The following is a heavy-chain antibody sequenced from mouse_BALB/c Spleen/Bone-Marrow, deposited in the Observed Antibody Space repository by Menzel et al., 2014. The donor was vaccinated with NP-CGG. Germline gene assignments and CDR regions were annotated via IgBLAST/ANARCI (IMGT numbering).Heavy chain of an antibody. J-gene: IGHJ4*01. D-gene: IGHD1-1*02. Sequence: QVHVKQSGAELVKPGASVKLSCKASGCTFTSYYMYWVKQRPGQGLEWIGEINPSNGGTNFNEKFKSKATLTVDKSSSTAYMQLSSLTSEDSAVYYCTRGGWLAMDYWGQGTSVTVSS. V-gene: IGHV1S81*02. CDR3: TRGGWLAMDY. CDR2: INPSNGGT. CDR1: GCTFTSYY.